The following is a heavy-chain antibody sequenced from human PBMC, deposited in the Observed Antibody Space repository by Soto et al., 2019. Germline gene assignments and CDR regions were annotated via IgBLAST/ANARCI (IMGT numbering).Heavy chain of an antibody. D-gene: IGHD2-2*01. CDR2: IRSKTDGGPI. CDR3: ITGGATSGFDY. CDR1: GFTFSNAW. Sequence: EVQLVESGGGLVKPGGSLRLSCAASGFTFSNAWMNWVRQAPGRGLEWVGRIRSKTDGGPIDYAAPVKGRFTISRDDSKNTLYLQMNSLKIEDTAVYFCITGGATSGFDYWGQGTLVTVSS. V-gene: IGHV3-15*07. J-gene: IGHJ4*02.